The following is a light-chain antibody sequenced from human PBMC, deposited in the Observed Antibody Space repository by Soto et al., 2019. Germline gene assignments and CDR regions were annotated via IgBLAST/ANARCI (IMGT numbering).Light chain of an antibody. CDR3: QQRSNWPPGGT. V-gene: IGKV3-11*01. J-gene: IGKJ1*01. CDR1: QSVSSY. Sequence: EIVLTQSPATLSLSPGERATLSCRASQSVSSYLAWYQQKPGQAPRLLIYDASNMATGIPARFSGSGSGTDFTLTISSLEPEDFAVYYCQQRSNWPPGGTFGQGTKVEIK. CDR2: DAS.